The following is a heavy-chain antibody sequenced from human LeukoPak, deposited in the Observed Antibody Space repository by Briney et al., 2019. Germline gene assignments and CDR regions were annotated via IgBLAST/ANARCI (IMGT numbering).Heavy chain of an antibody. CDR1: GFTVSSNC. J-gene: IGHJ3*02. Sequence: HPGGSLRLSCAASGFTVSSNCMSWVRQAPGKGLEWVSVIYSGGSTYYADFVKGRFTISRDNSKNTLYLQMNSLRAEDTAVYYCAREGDRSHHAFDIWGQGTMVTVSS. CDR2: IYSGGST. V-gene: IGHV3-53*01. D-gene: IGHD2-15*01. CDR3: AREGDRSHHAFDI.